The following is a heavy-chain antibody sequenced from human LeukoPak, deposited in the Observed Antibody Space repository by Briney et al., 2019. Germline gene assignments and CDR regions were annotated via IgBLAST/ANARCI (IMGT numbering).Heavy chain of an antibody. J-gene: IGHJ6*02. CDR2: IYYSGST. V-gene: IGHV4-30-4*01. D-gene: IGHD2-15*01. CDR3: ARVVCSGGSCYSNYYYYGMDV. Sequence: SETLSLTCTVSGGSISSGDYYWSWIRQPPGKGLEWIGYIYYSGSTYYNPSLKSRVTISVDTSKNQFSLKLSSVTAADTAVYYCARVVCSGGSCYSNYYYYGMDVWGQGTTVTVSS. CDR1: GGSISSGDYY.